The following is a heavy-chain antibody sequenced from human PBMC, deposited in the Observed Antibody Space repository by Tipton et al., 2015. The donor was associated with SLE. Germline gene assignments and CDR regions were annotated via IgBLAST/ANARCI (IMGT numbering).Heavy chain of an antibody. CDR1: GFTFSSYG. V-gene: IGHV3-30*02. J-gene: IGHJ4*02. D-gene: IGHD4-17*01. CDR2: IRYDGSNK. Sequence: SLRLSCAASGFTFSSYGMHWVRQAPGKGLEWVAFIRYDGSNKYYADSVKGRFTISRDNSKNTLYLQMNSLRAEDTAVYYCARDYYGDPKGGYWGQGTLVTVSS. CDR3: ARDYYGDPKGGY.